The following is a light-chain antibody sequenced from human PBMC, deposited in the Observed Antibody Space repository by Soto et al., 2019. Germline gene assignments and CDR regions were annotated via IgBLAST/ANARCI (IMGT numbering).Light chain of an antibody. V-gene: IGKV1-39*01. CDR2: DAS. J-gene: IGKJ2*01. CDR3: QQSDSTPYT. Sequence: DIQMTLPPSSLSASVGDRVTITCRASQTISTYLNWYQQKPGKAPRLLIYDASSLLSGVPSRFSGSGSGTDFTLTIASLQPEDFSTYYCQQSDSTPYTFGQGTKVDI. CDR1: QTISTY.